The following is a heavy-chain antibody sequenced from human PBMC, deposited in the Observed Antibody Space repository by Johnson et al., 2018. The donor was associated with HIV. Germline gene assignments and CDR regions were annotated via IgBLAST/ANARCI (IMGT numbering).Heavy chain of an antibody. D-gene: IGHD2-15*01. Sequence: VQLVESGGGLVQPGGSLRLSCAASGFTFSDHYMDWVRQAPGKGLEWVGRTRNKANSYTTEYAASVKGRFTISRDDSKNSLYLQMNSLKTEDTAVVYCAKGAYCSGGRCYGFGAFDIWGQGTMVTVSS. CDR2: TRNKANSYTT. CDR1: GFTFSDHY. CDR3: AKGAYCSGGRCYGFGAFDI. V-gene: IGHV3-72*01. J-gene: IGHJ3*02.